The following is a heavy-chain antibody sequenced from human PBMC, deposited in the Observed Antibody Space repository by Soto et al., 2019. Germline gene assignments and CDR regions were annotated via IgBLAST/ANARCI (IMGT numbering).Heavy chain of an antibody. Sequence: ASVKVSCKASGYTFTGYYMQWVRQAPGQGLEWMGWINPNSGGTNYAQKFQGWVTMTRDTSISTAYMELSRLRSDDTAVYYCARGSNDDYYYYGMDVWGQGTTVTVSS. CDR2: INPNSGGT. D-gene: IGHD1-1*01. CDR3: ARGSNDDYYYYGMDV. V-gene: IGHV1-2*04. CDR1: GYTFTGYY. J-gene: IGHJ6*02.